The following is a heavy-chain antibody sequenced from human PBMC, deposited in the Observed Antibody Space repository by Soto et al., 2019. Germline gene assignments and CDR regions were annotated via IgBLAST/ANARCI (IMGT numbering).Heavy chain of an antibody. CDR3: AKDRVYGDFQA. CDR1: GFTFSSYG. CDR2: ISYDGSNK. D-gene: IGHD4-17*01. Sequence: QVQLVESGGGVVQPGRSLRLSCAASGFTFSSYGMHWVRQAPGKGLEWVAVISYDGSNKYYADSVKGRFTISRDNSKNTLYLQMNSLRAEDTAVYYCAKDRVYGDFQAWGQGTLVTVS. J-gene: IGHJ5*02. V-gene: IGHV3-30*18.